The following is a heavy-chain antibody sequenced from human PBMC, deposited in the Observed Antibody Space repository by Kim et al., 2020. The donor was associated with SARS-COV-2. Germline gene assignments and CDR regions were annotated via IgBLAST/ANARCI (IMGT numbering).Heavy chain of an antibody. D-gene: IGHD3-16*01. Sequence: GGSLRLSCVASGFTFSRYWMSWARQAPGKGLEWVAAIKEDGSAKYYVDSVKGRFTISRDNAKSSMYLQMDSLRVEDTAAYYCVRGGSREPDYWGQGTLVTVSS. J-gene: IGHJ4*02. CDR3: VRGGSREPDY. V-gene: IGHV3-7*03. CDR1: GFTFSRYW. CDR2: IKEDGSAK.